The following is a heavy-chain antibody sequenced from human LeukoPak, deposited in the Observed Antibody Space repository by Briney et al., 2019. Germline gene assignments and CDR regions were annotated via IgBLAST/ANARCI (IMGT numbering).Heavy chain of an antibody. CDR1: GGSISSSSYY. CDR2: ISFSGSTI. CDR3: ARGGYYDSSGYYYVGYFHH. J-gene: IGHJ1*01. V-gene: IGHV3-48*03. D-gene: IGHD3-22*01. Sequence: LSLTCTVSGGSISSSSYYWGWVRQAPGKGLEWVSYISFSGSTIYYADSVKGRFTISRDNAKNSLYVQMNSLRAEDTAVYYCARGGYYDSSGYYYVGYFHHWGQGTLVTVSS.